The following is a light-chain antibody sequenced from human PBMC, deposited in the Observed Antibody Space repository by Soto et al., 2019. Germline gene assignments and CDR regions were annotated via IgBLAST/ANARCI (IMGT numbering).Light chain of an antibody. J-gene: IGLJ1*01. CDR3: TSYTSSRTLYV. CDR2: DVS. CDR1: SSDVGGYNY. V-gene: IGLV2-14*01. Sequence: SALTQPASVSGSPGQSITISCTGTSSDVGGYNYVSWYQQHPGKAPKLMIYDVSNRPSGVSNRFSGSKSGNTASLTISGLQAEDEADYYCTSYTSSRTLYVFGTGTKVTVL.